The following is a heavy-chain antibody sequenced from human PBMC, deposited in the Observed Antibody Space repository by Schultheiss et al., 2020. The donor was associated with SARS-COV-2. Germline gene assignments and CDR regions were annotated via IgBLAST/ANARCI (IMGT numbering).Heavy chain of an antibody. CDR3: ARRDSSGSRPDFDY. CDR1: GGSISSYY. Sequence: SETLSLTCIVSGGSISSYYWSWIRQSPGKGLEWIGYIYNSGITNYNPSLKSRFTISVDTSKNQFSLKLSSVTAADTAVYYCARRDSSGSRPDFDYWGQGTLVTVSS. D-gene: IGHD6-19*01. CDR2: IYNSGIT. V-gene: IGHV4-59*12. J-gene: IGHJ4*02.